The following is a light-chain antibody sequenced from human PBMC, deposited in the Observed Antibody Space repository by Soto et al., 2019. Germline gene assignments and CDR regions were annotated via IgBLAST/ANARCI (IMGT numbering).Light chain of an antibody. Sequence: DIQMTQSPSTLSASVGDRVTITCRASQSISSWLAWYQQKPGKAPKLLIYDASSLESGVPSRFSGSESGTEFTLTISSLQPDDFATYSCQQYNSYYTFGQGTKLEIK. J-gene: IGKJ2*01. V-gene: IGKV1-5*01. CDR2: DAS. CDR1: QSISSW. CDR3: QQYNSYYT.